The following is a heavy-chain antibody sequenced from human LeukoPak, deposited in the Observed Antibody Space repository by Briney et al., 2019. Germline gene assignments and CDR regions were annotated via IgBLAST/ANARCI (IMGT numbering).Heavy chain of an antibody. CDR3: ARGLRYYGVDV. CDR1: GFTFSSYD. V-gene: IGHV3-13*05. CDR2: IGTAGDP. Sequence: GGSLRLSCAASGFTFSSYDMHWVRQATGKGLEWVSGIGTAGDPYYPVSVKGRFTISRENARNSLYLQMNSLGAGDTAVYYCARGLRYYGVDVWGQGTTVTVSS. J-gene: IGHJ6*02.